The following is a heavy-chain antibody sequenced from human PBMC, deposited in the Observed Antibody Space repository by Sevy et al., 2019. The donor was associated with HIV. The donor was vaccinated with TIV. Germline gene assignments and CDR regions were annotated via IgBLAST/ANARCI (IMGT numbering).Heavy chain of an antibody. J-gene: IGHJ6*02. V-gene: IGHV3-30*04. CDR3: ARDMAHLPIAVAGNFYYYYGMDV. CDR2: ISHDGTNK. Sequence: GGSLRLSCAASGFTFSSSAMHWVRQAPAKGLEWVALISHDGTNKYYADSVKGRFTISRDNSKNTLYLQMNGLRAEDTAVYYCARDMAHLPIAVAGNFYYYYGMDVWGQGTTVTVSS. CDR1: GFTFSSSA. D-gene: IGHD6-19*01.